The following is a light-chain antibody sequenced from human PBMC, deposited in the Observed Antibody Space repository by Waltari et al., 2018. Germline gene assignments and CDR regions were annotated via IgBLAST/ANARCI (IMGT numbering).Light chain of an antibody. CDR2: EVS. V-gene: IGLV2-18*02. J-gene: IGLJ3*02. Sequence: QSALTQPPSVSGSPGQSVTISCTGSSSDVGSYNRVSWYQQPPGTAPKLMIYEVSNRPSGVPARFAGTKSGNTASLTSSGLQAEDEADYYCSSYTSSSAWVFGGGTKLTVL. CDR1: SSDVGSYNR. CDR3: SSYTSSSAWV.